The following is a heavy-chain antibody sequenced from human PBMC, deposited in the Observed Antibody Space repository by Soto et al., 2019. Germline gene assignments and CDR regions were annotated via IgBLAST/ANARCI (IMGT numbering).Heavy chain of an antibody. CDR1: GGTFSFYT. V-gene: IGHV1-69*02. D-gene: IGHD3-10*01. J-gene: IGHJ4*02. CDR2: INPILSMS. Sequence: GASVKVSCKASGGTFSFYTINWVRQAPGLGLEWMGRINPILSMSNYAQKFQGRVTITADKSTSTAYMELSSLGSDDTAMYYCATNYGSGYRAFDYWGQGALVTVSS. CDR3: ATNYGSGYRAFDY.